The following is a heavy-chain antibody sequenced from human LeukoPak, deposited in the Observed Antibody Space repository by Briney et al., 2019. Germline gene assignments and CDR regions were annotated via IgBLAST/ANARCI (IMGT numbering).Heavy chain of an antibody. D-gene: IGHD6-6*01. CDR2: ISNSGGTK. CDR3: ARDTLTDIAARPLDY. V-gene: IGHV3-11*01. CDR1: GFTFGDYY. Sequence: PGGSLRLSCAASGFTFGDYYMAWIRQAPGKGLEYISDISNSGGTKYYADSVKGRFTISRDNAKNSLILQTDRLTFEDTAIYYCARDTLTDIAARPLDYWGQGTLVTVSS. J-gene: IGHJ4*02.